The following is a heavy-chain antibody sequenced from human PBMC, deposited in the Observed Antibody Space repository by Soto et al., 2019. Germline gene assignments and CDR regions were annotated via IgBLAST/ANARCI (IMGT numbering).Heavy chain of an antibody. Sequence: GGSLRLSCAASGFTFSNAWMNWVRQAPGKGLEWVGRIKSKTDGGTTDYAAPVKGRFTISRDDSKNTLYLQMNSLKTEDTAVYYCTTDHDYGDYLFDYWGQGTLVTVSS. J-gene: IGHJ4*02. V-gene: IGHV3-15*07. CDR2: IKSKTDGGTT. D-gene: IGHD4-17*01. CDR1: GFTFSNAW. CDR3: TTDHDYGDYLFDY.